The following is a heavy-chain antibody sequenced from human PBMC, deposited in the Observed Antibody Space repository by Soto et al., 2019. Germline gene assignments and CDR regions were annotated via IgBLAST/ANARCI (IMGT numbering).Heavy chain of an antibody. Sequence: GGSLRLSCAASGFTFSGYAMYWVRQAPGKGLEWVAFISYDGYYKYDADSVKGRLTISRDNSKSTLYLQMSSLRPEDTAVYFCARGSRYCDSSSRHRYGLDVWGPGTSVTVFS. CDR2: ISYDGYYK. CDR3: ARGSRYCDSSSRHRYGLDV. V-gene: IGHV3-30*14. D-gene: IGHD2-2*01. CDR1: GFTFSGYA. J-gene: IGHJ6*02.